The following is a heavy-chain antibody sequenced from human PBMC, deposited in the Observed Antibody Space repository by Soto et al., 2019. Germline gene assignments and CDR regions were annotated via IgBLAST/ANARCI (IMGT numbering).Heavy chain of an antibody. J-gene: IGHJ5*02. Sequence: GSLRLSCVASEFTFSNYAMHWVRQAPGKGLQWLAVISYDGNNKYYADSVEGRFTISRDNSKNTVYLQMNSLRLEDTAVYYCARDQSWHDLVWWFDPWGQGTLVTVSS. CDR1: EFTFSNYA. D-gene: IGHD1-1*01. CDR2: ISYDGNNK. CDR3: ARDQSWHDLVWWFDP. V-gene: IGHV3-30*03.